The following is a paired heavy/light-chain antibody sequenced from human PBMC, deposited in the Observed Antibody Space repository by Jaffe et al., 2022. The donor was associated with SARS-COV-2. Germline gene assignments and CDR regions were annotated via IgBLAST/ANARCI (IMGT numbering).Heavy chain of an antibody. D-gene: IGHD2-2*01. Sequence: QVQLVQSGAELKKPGASVKVSCKASGYTFTTYYIHWVRQAPGQGFEWMGIINLSGGTTSYAQKFHGRVTMTRDTSTSTVYMELSSLRSEDTAVYYCAGDKLSEDNYAPHDSWGQGTLVTVSS. V-gene: IGHV1-46*01. CDR2: INLSGGTT. CDR1: GYTFTTYY. CDR3: AGDKLSEDNYAPHDS. J-gene: IGHJ4*02.
Light chain of an antibody. Sequence: DIQLTQSPSTLSASVGDRVTITCRASHSISNWLAWYQQKPGKAPKLLIYKASSLESGVSSRFSGSGSGTEFTLTISSLQPDDCATYYCQNYNTWTFGQGTKVEI. J-gene: IGKJ1*01. CDR2: KAS. V-gene: IGKV1-5*03. CDR3: QNYNTWT. CDR1: HSISNW.